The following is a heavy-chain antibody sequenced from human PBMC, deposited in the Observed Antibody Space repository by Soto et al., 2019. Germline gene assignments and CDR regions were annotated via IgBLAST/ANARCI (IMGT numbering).Heavy chain of an antibody. CDR1: GFTFSSYA. CDR3: ARVILSVFDIVVVAAAMDYYYYGMDV. J-gene: IGHJ6*02. Sequence: QVQLVESGGGVVQPGRSLRLSCAASGFTFSSYAMHWVRQAPGKGLEWVSVISYDGSNKYYADSVKGRFTISRDNSKNTLYLQMNSLRAEDTAVYYCARVILSVFDIVVVAAAMDYYYYGMDVWGQGTTVTVSS. CDR2: ISYDGSNK. D-gene: IGHD2-2*01. V-gene: IGHV3-30-3*01.